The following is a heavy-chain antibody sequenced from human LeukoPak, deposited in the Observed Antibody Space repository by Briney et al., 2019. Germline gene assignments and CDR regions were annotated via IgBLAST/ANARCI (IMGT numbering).Heavy chain of an antibody. V-gene: IGHV4-4*07. CDR2: IYTSGST. CDR1: GGSISSYY. Sequence: SETLSLTCTVSGGSISSYYWSRIRQPAGKGLEWIGRIYTSGSTNYNPSLKSRVTMSMDTSKDQFSLNLSSVTAADTAVYYCARVGYCSSTTCYFDYWGQGTLVTVSS. CDR3: ARVGYCSSTTCYFDY. D-gene: IGHD2-2*01. J-gene: IGHJ4*02.